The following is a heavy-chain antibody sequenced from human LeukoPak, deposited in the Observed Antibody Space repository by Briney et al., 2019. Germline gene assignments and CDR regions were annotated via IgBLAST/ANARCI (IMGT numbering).Heavy chain of an antibody. Sequence: RSSETLSLTCTVSGGSISSYYWSWIRQPPGKGLEWIGYIYYSGSTNYNPSLKSRVTISVDTCKNQFSLKLSSVTAADTAVYYCARRVYYGDYAHFDYWGQGTLVTVSS. D-gene: IGHD4-17*01. CDR3: ARRVYYGDYAHFDY. CDR2: IYYSGST. J-gene: IGHJ4*02. CDR1: GGSISSYY. V-gene: IGHV4-59*08.